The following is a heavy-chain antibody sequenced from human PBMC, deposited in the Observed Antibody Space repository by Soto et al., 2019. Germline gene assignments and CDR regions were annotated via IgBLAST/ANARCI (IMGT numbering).Heavy chain of an antibody. CDR2: ISSDGGTT. J-gene: IGHJ4*02. Sequence: PGGSLRLSCSGSGFTFGSYAMHWVRQAPGKGLEYVSAISSDGGTTYYADSVKGRLTISRDNSKDTLYLQMSSLRTEDTAVYYCVKGEYCSSTSFWDYFHXWRQGTLVTVSX. CDR1: GFTFGSYA. V-gene: IGHV3-64D*06. CDR3: VKGEYCSSTSFWDYFHX. D-gene: IGHD2-2*01.